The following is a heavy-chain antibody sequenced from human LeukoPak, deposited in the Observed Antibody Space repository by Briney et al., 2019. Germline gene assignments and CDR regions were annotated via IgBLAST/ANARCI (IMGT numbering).Heavy chain of an antibody. Sequence: GASVKVSCKASGYTFTGYYIHWVRQAPGQGLEWMGWINPNSGGTNYAQKFQGRVTMTRDTSISTAYMELSRLRSDDTAVYYGARDCFTANDCWGQGTLVTVSS. D-gene: IGHD2-21*02. J-gene: IGHJ4*02. V-gene: IGHV1-2*02. CDR1: GYTFTGYY. CDR3: ARDCFTANDC. CDR2: INPNSGGT.